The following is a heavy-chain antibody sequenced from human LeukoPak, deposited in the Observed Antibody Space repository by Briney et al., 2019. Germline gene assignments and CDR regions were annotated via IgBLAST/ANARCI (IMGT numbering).Heavy chain of an antibody. CDR2: ISAYNGNT. CDR1: GYTFTSYG. Sequence: GASVKVSCKASGYTFTSYGISWVRQAPGQGLEWMGWISAYNGNTNYAQKLQGRVTMTTDTSTSTAYMELRSLRSDDTAVYYCAKDESYYDSSVDGGDYWGQGTLVTVSS. CDR3: AKDESYYDSSVDGGDY. J-gene: IGHJ4*02. D-gene: IGHD3-22*01. V-gene: IGHV1-18*01.